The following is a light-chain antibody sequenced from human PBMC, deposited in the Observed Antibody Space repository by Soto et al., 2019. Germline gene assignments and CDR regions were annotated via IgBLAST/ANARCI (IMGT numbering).Light chain of an antibody. V-gene: IGKV3-11*01. CDR3: QQRTDRPPCT. CDR2: DAS. Sequence: EIVVTQSPATLSLSPWERANPSSSGTHSIGLAIAWYQHKPGQAPRLLIFDASQRATGIPARFRVSGSGTDFTLSISSLEPEDFAVYYSQQRTDRPPCTFGKGTKLDIK. J-gene: IGKJ1*01. CDR1: HSIGLA.